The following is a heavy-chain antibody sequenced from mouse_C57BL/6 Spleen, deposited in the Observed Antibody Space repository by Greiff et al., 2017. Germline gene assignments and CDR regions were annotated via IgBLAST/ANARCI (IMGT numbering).Heavy chain of an antibody. V-gene: IGHV1-18*01. CDR2: INPNNGGT. CDR1: GYTFTDYN. CDR3: ARPRSFYFDY. Sequence: VQLQQSGPELVKPGASVKIPCKVSGYTFTDYNMDWVKQSHGKSLEWIGDINPNNGGTIYNQKFKGKATLTVDKSSSTAYMELRSLTSEDTAVYYCARPRSFYFDYWGQGTTLTVSS. J-gene: IGHJ2*01.